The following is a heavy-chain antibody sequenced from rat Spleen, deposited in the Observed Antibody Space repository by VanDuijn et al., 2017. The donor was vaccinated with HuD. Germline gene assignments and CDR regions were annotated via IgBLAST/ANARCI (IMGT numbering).Heavy chain of an antibody. CDR1: GFTFSDYT. CDR2: IIYDGSST. CDR3: ARPTTGIPFNY. Sequence: EVQLVESGGGLVQPGRSPKLSCAASGFTFSDYTMAWVRQAPKKGLEWVAAIIYDGSSTYYRDSVKGRFTISRDNAKSTLYLQMDSLRSEDTAIYYCARPTTGIPFNYWGQGVMVTVSS. D-gene: IGHD1-9*01. J-gene: IGHJ2*01. V-gene: IGHV5-17*01.